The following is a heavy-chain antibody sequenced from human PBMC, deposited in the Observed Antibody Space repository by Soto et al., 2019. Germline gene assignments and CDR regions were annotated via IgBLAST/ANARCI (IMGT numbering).Heavy chain of an antibody. D-gene: IGHD6-19*01. CDR2: TYYRSKWYN. Sequence: QVQLQQSGPGLVKPSQTLSLTCAISGDSVSSNSAAWYWIRQSPSRGLEWLGRTYYRSKWYNDYAVSVKSRITINPDTSKNQFSLQLNSVTPEDTAVYYCARGGIAVAGPSPYYYGMNVWGQGTTVTVSS. J-gene: IGHJ6*02. CDR1: GDSVSSNSAA. CDR3: ARGGIAVAGPSPYYYGMNV. V-gene: IGHV6-1*01.